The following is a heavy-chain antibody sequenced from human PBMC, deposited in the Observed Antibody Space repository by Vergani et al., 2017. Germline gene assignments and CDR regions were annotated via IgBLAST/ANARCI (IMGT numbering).Heavy chain of an antibody. CDR1: GFTFSSYW. CDR2: IKQDGSEK. CDR3: ARGGWIQLWPVDY. V-gene: IGHV3-7*01. D-gene: IGHD5-18*01. Sequence: EVQLVESGGGLVQPGGSLRLSCAASGFTFSSYWMSWVRQAPGKGLEWVANIKQDGSEKYYVDSVKGRFTISRDNAKNSLYLQMNSLRAEDTAVYDCARGGWIQLWPVDYWGQGTLVTGSS. J-gene: IGHJ4*02.